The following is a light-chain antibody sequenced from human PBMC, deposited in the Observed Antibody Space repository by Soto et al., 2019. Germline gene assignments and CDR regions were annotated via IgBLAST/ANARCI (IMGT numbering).Light chain of an antibody. CDR3: MQASQSPYT. CDR1: QSLLHSNGYTY. Sequence: DIVMTQSPLSLPVTPGEPASISCRSSQSLLHSNGYTYLDWYLQKPGQSPQLLIYLGSNRASGVPYRFSGSGSGTDFTLKISRVEAEDVGFYYCMQASQSPYTFGPGTKVDIK. J-gene: IGKJ3*01. V-gene: IGKV2-28*01. CDR2: LGS.